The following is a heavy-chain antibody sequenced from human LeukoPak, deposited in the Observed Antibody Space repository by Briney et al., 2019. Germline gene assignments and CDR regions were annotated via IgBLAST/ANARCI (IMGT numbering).Heavy chain of an antibody. CDR2: INHSGST. V-gene: IGHV4-34*01. D-gene: IGHD6-19*01. CDR3: ARAAYLQWLRAFDI. Sequence: PSETLCLTCAVYGGSFSGYYWSWIRQPPGKGLEWIGEINHSGSTNYNPSLKSRVTISVDTSKNQFSLKLSSVTAADTAVYYCARAAYLQWLRAFDIWGQGTMVTVSS. J-gene: IGHJ3*02. CDR1: GGSFSGYY.